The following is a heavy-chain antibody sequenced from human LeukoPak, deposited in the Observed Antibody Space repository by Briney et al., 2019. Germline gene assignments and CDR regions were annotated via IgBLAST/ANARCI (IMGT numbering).Heavy chain of an antibody. CDR1: GFTFSSYA. D-gene: IGHD4-11*01. CDR3: ARSKKRFYSTGAFDI. CDR2: ISYDGSNK. V-gene: IGHV3-30-3*01. J-gene: IGHJ3*02. Sequence: GGSLRLSCAASGFTFSSYAMHWVRQAPGKGLEWVAVISYDGSNKYYADSVKDRFTTSRDNSKNTLYLQMNSLRAEDTAVYYCARSKKRFYSTGAFDIWGQGTMVTVSS.